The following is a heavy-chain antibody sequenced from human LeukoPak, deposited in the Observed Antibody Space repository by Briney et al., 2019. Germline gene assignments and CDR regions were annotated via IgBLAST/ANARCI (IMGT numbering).Heavy chain of an antibody. D-gene: IGHD1-1*01. J-gene: IGHJ5*02. Sequence: ASVKVSCKVSGYTLTELSMHWVRQAPGKGLEWMGGFDRGDGETMYAQKFQGRVTMTEDTSTDTAYMELSSLRSEDTAVYYCAIRKTCNYNDEGGEWLDHRGQGTLVTVSS. CDR2: FDRGDGET. V-gene: IGHV1-24*01. CDR1: GYTLTELS. CDR3: AIRKTCNYNDEGGEWLDH.